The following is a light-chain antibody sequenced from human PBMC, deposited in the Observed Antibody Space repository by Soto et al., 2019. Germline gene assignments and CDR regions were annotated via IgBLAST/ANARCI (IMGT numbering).Light chain of an antibody. CDR1: QSVTTK. V-gene: IGKV3-20*01. Sequence: IVLTQSPGTLSLSPGEIATLSFSASQSVTTKLAWYQQKPGQAPRLIFHGASSRATGVPDRITGSGSGTDFTLSISRLEPEDFAVYYCQQYGSSPLTFGGGTKVDIK. CDR3: QQYGSSPLT. J-gene: IGKJ4*01. CDR2: GAS.